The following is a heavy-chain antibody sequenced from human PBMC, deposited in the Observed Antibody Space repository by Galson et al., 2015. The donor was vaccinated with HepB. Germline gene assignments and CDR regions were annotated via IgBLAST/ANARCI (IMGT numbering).Heavy chain of an antibody. Sequence: SVKVSCKASGYTFTSYTMLWVRQAPGQRLEWMGWINAGTTNTKYSQKFQGRLTITRDTSASTVYMELSSLRSEDTAVYYCARVLCSSTSCYDFDSWGQGTLVTASS. CDR3: ARVLCSSTSCYDFDS. D-gene: IGHD2-2*01. CDR2: INAGTTNT. J-gene: IGHJ4*02. V-gene: IGHV1-3*01. CDR1: GYTFTSYT.